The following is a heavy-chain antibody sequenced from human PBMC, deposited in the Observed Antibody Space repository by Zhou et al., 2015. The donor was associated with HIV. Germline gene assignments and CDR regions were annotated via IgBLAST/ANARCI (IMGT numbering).Heavy chain of an antibody. Sequence: QVQLVQSGAEVKKPGSSVKVSCKASGGTFSSYAISWVRQAPGQGLEWMGGIIPIFGTANYAQKFQGRVTITADESTSTAYMELSSLRSEDTAVYYCARDGLRRRGGGMPDYYYYYMDVWGKGTTVTVSS. D-gene: IGHD4-17*01. J-gene: IGHJ6*03. V-gene: IGHV1-69*01. CDR1: GGTFSSYA. CDR2: IIPIFGTA. CDR3: ARDGLRRRGGGMPDYYYYYMDV.